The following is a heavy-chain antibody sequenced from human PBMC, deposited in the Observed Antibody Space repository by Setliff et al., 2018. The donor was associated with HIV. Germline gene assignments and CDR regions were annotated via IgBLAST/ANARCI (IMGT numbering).Heavy chain of an antibody. V-gene: IGHV3-9*01. CDR2: ISWNSVGI. CDR3: VKDDSATVRYYFYMDV. D-gene: IGHD3-3*01. Sequence: GGSLRLSCVASGFTYDDYAMHWVRQVPGKGLEWVSGISWNSVGIGYVDSTRGRFTISRDNVRNSLYLQMDSLTIDDTALYYCVKDDSATVRYYFYMDVWGKGTTVTVSS. CDR1: GFTYDDYA. J-gene: IGHJ6*03.